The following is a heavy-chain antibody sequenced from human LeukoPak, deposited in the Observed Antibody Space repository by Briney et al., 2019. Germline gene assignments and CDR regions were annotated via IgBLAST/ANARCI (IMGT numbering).Heavy chain of an antibody. D-gene: IGHD3-22*01. J-gene: IGHJ2*01. Sequence: SETLSLTCSVSGYSISSGYYWGWIRQPPGKGLEWIGSIYHSGSTYYNPSLRSRVIISVDASKNLFSLKLSSVTAADTALYYCARVGVMIAIQYWYFDLWGRGTLVTVSS. CDR1: GYSISSGYY. CDR2: IYHSGST. V-gene: IGHV4-38-2*02. CDR3: ARVGVMIAIQYWYFDL.